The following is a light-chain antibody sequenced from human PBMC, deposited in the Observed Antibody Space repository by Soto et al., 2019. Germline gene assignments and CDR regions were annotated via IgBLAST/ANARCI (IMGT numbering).Light chain of an antibody. V-gene: IGKV3-20*01. CDR3: QVYGPSPPIT. CDR1: QSVIGRQ. Sequence: EIVLTPSPGTLSLAPGERAPLSCRASQSVIGRQLAWYQHKPGQAPRLLIYGVSTRATGIPDRFTGSGSGTDFTLTISRLEPEDFAVFYCQVYGPSPPITFGQGTKVDIK. CDR2: GVS. J-gene: IGKJ1*01.